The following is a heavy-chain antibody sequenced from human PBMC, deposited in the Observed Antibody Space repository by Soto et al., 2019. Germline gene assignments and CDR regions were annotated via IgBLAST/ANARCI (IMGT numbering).Heavy chain of an antibody. CDR3: ARDAPSTAMVRYYYYGMDV. CDR2: ISAYNGNT. V-gene: IGHV1-18*04. Sequence: QVQLVQSGAEVKKPGASVKVSCKASGYTFTSYGISWVRQAPGQGLEWMGWISAYNGNTNYAQKLQGRVTMTTDTSTSTAYMELRSLRADDTAVYCWARDAPSTAMVRYYYYGMDVWGQGTTVTVSS. J-gene: IGHJ6*02. D-gene: IGHD5-18*01. CDR1: GYTFTSYG.